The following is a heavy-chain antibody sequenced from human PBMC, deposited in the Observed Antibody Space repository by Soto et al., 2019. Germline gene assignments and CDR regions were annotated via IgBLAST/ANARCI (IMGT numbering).Heavy chain of an antibody. V-gene: IGHV3-53*01. D-gene: IGHD1-1*01. CDR3: AGDWNGDKYFDY. CDR1: EFNVTNGH. CDR2: IFGDGNT. Sequence: ELQLVESGGGLIQPGGSLRLACAASEFNVTNGHMNWVRQAPGKGLEWVSVIFGDGNTKYGDFVKGRFTISRDTSKNTVYLQMNSLRAEDTAVYYCAGDWNGDKYFDYWDQGTLVTVSS. J-gene: IGHJ4*02.